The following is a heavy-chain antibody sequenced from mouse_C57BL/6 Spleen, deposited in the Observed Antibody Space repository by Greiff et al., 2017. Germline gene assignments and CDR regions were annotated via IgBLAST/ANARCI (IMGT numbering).Heavy chain of an antibody. CDR1: GFTFSSYA. Sequence: EVQVVEPGGGLVKPGGSLKLSCAASGFTFSSYAMSWVRQTPEKRLEWVATISDGGSYTYYPDNVKGRFTISRDNAKNNLYLQMSHLQSEDTAMYYGAREGGYCVFAYWGQGTLVTVSA. V-gene: IGHV5-4*01. D-gene: IGHD2-3*01. CDR2: ISDGGSYT. CDR3: AREGGYCVFAY. J-gene: IGHJ3*01.